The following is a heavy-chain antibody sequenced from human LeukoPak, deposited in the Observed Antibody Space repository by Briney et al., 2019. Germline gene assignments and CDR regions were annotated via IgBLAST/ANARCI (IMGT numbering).Heavy chain of an antibody. J-gene: IGHJ4*02. Sequence: PGGSLRLSCAASGFTFSTYTMNWVRQAPGKGLEGISYIGWSDSAIFYADSVKGRFTISRDSAKNSLLLQMNSLSDEDTAVYYCARDHQWSFDSWGQGTLVTVSS. CDR3: ARDHQWSFDS. CDR1: GFTFSTYT. CDR2: IGWSDSAI. D-gene: IGHD2-15*01. V-gene: IGHV3-48*02.